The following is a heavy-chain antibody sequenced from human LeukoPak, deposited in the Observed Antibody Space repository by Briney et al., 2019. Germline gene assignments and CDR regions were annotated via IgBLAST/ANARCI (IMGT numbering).Heavy chain of an antibody. CDR1: GGSISSSSYY. Sequence: SETLSLTCTVSGGSISSSSYYWGWIRQPPGKGLEWIGSIYYSGSTYYNPSLKSRVTISVDTSKNQFSLKLSSVTAADTAVYYCARDWEEQGIAAAGTFDIWGQGTMVTVSS. V-gene: IGHV4-39*07. J-gene: IGHJ3*02. D-gene: IGHD6-13*01. CDR3: ARDWEEQGIAAAGTFDI. CDR2: IYYSGST.